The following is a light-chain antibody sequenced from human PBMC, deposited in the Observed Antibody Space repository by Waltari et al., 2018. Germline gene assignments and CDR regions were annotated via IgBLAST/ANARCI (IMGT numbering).Light chain of an antibody. Sequence: QTVVTQEPSFSVSPGGPVTLTCGLSPGSVSTTHYPSGYQQTPGQAPRTLIYSTYTRSSGVPDRFSGSILGNKAALTITGAQADDESDYYCVLYMGLGISVFGGGTKLTVL. V-gene: IGLV8-61*01. CDR1: PGSVSTTHY. CDR2: STY. J-gene: IGLJ3*02. CDR3: VLYMGLGISV.